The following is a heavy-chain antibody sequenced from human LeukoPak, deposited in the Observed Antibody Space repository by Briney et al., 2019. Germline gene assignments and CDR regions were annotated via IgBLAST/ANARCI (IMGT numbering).Heavy chain of an antibody. J-gene: IGHJ6*02. CDR2: IYSGGSA. V-gene: IGHV3-53*01. Sequence: GGSLRLSCAASGFTVSDNYMSWVRQAPGKGLEWVSIIYSGGSAYYADSVKGRFTISRDTSKNTLYLQMNSLRAEDTAVYYCAREGDYGGYNYHGMDVWGQGTTVTVSS. CDR1: GFTVSDNY. CDR3: AREGDYGGYNYHGMDV. D-gene: IGHD4-23*01.